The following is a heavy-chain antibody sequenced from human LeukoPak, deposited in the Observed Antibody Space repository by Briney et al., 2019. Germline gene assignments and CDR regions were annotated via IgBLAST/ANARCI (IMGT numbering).Heavy chain of an antibody. V-gene: IGHV1-2*02. D-gene: IGHD2-2*01. J-gene: IGHJ3*01. Sequence: GASVKVSCKTSGYPFTGYYIHWVRQAPGQGLEWMGWLNPDSGGTRYAETFQGSVTMTGDTSISTAYMQLNTPKSDDTAVYYCARGRGRSSSQYNAFDFWGQGTMVIVSS. CDR2: LNPDSGGT. CDR1: GYPFTGYY. CDR3: ARGRGRSSSQYNAFDF.